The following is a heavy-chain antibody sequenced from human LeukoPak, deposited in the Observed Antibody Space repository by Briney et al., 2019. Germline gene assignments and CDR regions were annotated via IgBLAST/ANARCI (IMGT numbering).Heavy chain of an antibody. CDR1: GFTFSSYA. J-gene: IGHJ4*02. CDR3: AKRVAAPGPTFDY. Sequence: GGSLRLSCAASGFTFSSYAMNWVRQAPGKGLEWVSVLSGSGGSTVYADSVKGRFTISRDNPKNTLYLQMSSLRVDDTAVYYCAKRVAAPGPTFDYWGQGVGLSVSS. D-gene: IGHD6-13*01. V-gene: IGHV3-23*01. CDR2: LSGSGGST.